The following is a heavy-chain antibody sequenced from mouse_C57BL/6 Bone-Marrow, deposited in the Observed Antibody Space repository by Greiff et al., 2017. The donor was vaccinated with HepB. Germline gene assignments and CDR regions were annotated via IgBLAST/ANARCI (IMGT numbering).Heavy chain of an antibody. V-gene: IGHV1-55*01. CDR3: ARPSSGQVPWFAY. Sequence: QVQLQQPGAELVKPGASVKMSCKASGYTFTSYWITWVKQRPGQGLEWIGDIYPGSGSTNYNEKFKSKATLTVDTSSSTAYMPLSSLTSEDSAVYYCARPSSGQVPWFAYWGQGTTLTVSS. CDR1: GYTFTSYW. J-gene: IGHJ2*01. D-gene: IGHD3-2*02. CDR2: IYPGSGST.